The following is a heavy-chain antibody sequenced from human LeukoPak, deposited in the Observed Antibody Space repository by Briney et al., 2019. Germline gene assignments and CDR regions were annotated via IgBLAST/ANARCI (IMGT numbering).Heavy chain of an antibody. CDR3: ARRGYCSGGSCLLDI. D-gene: IGHD2-15*01. J-gene: IGHJ3*02. Sequence: RAGESLKISCKGSGYSFTSYWIGWVRQMPGKGLEWMGIIYPGDSDTRYSPSFQGQVTISADKSITTAYLQWSSLKASDTAMYYCARRGYCSGGSCLLDIWGQGTTVTVSS. V-gene: IGHV5-51*01. CDR1: GYSFTSYW. CDR2: IYPGDSDT.